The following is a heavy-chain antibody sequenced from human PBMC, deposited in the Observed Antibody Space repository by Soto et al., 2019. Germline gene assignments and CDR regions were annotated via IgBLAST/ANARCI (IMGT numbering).Heavy chain of an antibody. V-gene: IGHV3-23*01. CDR2: ISGSGGST. CDR1: GFTFSSYA. Sequence: EVQLLESGGGLVEPGGSLRLSCATSGFTFSSYAMSWVRQAPGKGLGWVSAISGSGGSTYYADSVKGRFTISRDKSRTTLYLQMNSLRAEDTAVYYCAKASSGYYPDAFDIWGQGTMVTVSS. J-gene: IGHJ3*02. D-gene: IGHD3-22*01. CDR3: AKASSGYYPDAFDI.